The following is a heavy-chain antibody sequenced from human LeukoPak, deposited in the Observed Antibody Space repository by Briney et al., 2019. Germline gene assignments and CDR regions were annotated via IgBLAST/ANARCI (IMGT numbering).Heavy chain of an antibody. V-gene: IGHV3-74*03. D-gene: IGHD6-19*01. CDR1: GFTFSGYW. J-gene: IGHJ5*01. Sequence: GGSLRLSCAASGFTFSGYWMHWVRQAPGKGLVWVSRINSDGYSITYADSVKGRFTISRDNAKNTLYLQMNSLIAEDTAVYFCTRAGYSSGFDSSGQGTLVTVSS. CDR3: TRAGYSSGFDS. CDR2: INSDGYSI.